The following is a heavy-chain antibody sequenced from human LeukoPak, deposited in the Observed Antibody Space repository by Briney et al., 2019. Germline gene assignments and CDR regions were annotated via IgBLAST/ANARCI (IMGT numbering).Heavy chain of an antibody. CDR2: IYNSGTT. Sequence: PSQTLSLTCTVSGGSLSSGSYCWSWIRQPAGKGLEWSGRIYNSGTTNYNPSLKSRATTSVDTSKNKFPLELSTVTCADTAVYYCACIYHCDFWSGYPSDAFYIWGQGTMVTVSS. D-gene: IGHD3-3*01. V-gene: IGHV4-61*02. CDR3: ACIYHCDFWSGYPSDAFYI. J-gene: IGHJ3*02. CDR1: GGSLSSGSYC.